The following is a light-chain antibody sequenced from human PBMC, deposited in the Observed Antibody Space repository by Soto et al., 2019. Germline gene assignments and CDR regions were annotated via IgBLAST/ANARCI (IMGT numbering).Light chain of an antibody. CDR1: SSDVGGYDY. J-gene: IGLJ1*01. V-gene: IGLV2-14*01. CDR3: SSYTTARTYV. CDR2: EVT. Sequence: QSALTQPASVSGSPGQSITISCTGTSSDVGGYDYVSWYQQHPDKAPKFMLYEVTNRPSGVSHRFSGSKSGNTASLTISGLQAEDEADYYCSSYTTARTYVFGTGTNLTVL.